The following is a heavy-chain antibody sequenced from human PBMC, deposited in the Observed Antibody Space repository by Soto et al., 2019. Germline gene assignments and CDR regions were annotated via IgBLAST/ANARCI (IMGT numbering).Heavy chain of an antibody. Sequence: GGSLRLSCAASGFTFSNAWMNWVRQAPGKGLEWVGRIKSKTDGGTTDYAAPVKGRFTISSDDSKNTLYLQMNSLKTEDTAVYYCTTDFPSYSSGYYSFSGSARFGDAFDIWGQGTMVTVSS. CDR1: GFTFSNAW. CDR3: TTDFPSYSSGYYSFSGSARFGDAFDI. CDR2: IKSKTDGGTT. J-gene: IGHJ3*02. D-gene: IGHD3-22*01. V-gene: IGHV3-15*07.